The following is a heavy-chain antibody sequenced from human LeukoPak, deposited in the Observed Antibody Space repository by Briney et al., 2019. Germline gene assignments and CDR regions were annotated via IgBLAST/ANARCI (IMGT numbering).Heavy chain of an antibody. D-gene: IGHD2-2*01. Sequence: ASVTVSCKASGYTFTSYDINWVRQATGQGLEWMGWMSPNSGNTGYAQKFQGRVTMTRNTSISTAYMELSSLRSEDTAVYYCAIILVPAAMPFDYWGQGTLVTVSS. CDR2: MSPNSGNT. CDR1: GYTFTSYD. J-gene: IGHJ4*02. CDR3: AIILVPAAMPFDY. V-gene: IGHV1-8*01.